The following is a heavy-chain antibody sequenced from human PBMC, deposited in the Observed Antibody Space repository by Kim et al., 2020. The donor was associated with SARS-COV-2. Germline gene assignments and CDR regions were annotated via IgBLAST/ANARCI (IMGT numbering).Heavy chain of an antibody. CDR2: INHSGST. Sequence: SETLSLTCAVYGGSFSGYYWSWIRQPPGKGLEWIGEINHSGSTNYNPSLKSRVTISVDTSKNQFSLKLSSVTAADTAVYYCARARGGGWLRPHMDYFDYWGQGTLATVSS. V-gene: IGHV4-34*01. CDR3: ARARGGGWLRPHMDYFDY. D-gene: IGHD3-9*01. CDR1: GGSFSGYY. J-gene: IGHJ4*02.